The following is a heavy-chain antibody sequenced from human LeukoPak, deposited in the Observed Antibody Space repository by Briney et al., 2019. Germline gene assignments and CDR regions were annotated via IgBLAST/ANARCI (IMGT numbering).Heavy chain of an antibody. V-gene: IGHV3-66*01. Sequence: GGSLRLSCAASEFSVGSNYMTWVRQAPGKGLEWVSLIYSGGSTYYADSVKGRFTISRDNSKNTLYLQMNSLRAEDTAVYYCAKDPHPYSSSWPIIYYFDYWGQGTLVTVSS. J-gene: IGHJ4*02. CDR2: IYSGGST. D-gene: IGHD6-13*01. CDR3: AKDPHPYSSSWPIIYYFDY. CDR1: EFSVGSNY.